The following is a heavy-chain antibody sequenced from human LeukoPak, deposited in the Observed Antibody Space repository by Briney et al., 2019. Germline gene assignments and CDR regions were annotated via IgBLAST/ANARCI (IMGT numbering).Heavy chain of an antibody. Sequence: SETLSLTGAVYGGSFSGYYWSWIRQPPGKGREWIGEINHSGSTNYNPSLKSRVTRSVDTSKNQFSLKLSSVTAADTAVYYCASSDIRFGEPYFDYWGQGTLVTVSS. V-gene: IGHV4-34*01. D-gene: IGHD3-10*01. CDR3: ASSDIRFGEPYFDY. J-gene: IGHJ4*02. CDR2: INHSGST. CDR1: GGSFSGYY.